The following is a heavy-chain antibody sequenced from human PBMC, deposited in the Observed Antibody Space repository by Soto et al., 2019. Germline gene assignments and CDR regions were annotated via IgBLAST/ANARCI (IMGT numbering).Heavy chain of an antibody. CDR3: ARRNFLFDP. Sequence: QVQLQQWGAGLLKPSETLSLTCAVYGGSFSGYYWSWIRQPPGKGLEWIGEINHSGSTNYNPSLKSRVNKAVDASKNQFYRKLSPVTAADTAVYYCARRNFLFDPWGQGTLVTVSS. V-gene: IGHV4-34*01. CDR1: GGSFSGYY. CDR2: INHSGST. J-gene: IGHJ5*02. D-gene: IGHD1-7*01.